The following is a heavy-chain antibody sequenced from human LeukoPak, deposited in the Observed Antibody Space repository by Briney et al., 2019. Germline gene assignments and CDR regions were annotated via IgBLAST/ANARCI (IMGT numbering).Heavy chain of an antibody. Sequence: SVKVSCKSSGDSFITYAFNWVRQAAGQGLEWIGGIIPVFGSPDYAQKFQGRVTITADESMSTVYMEVSSLTSEDTAVYYCARVGDSNSRYYYYHMDVWGKGTTVTVSS. V-gene: IGHV1-69*01. CDR3: ARVGDSNSRYYYYHMDV. D-gene: IGHD3-22*01. CDR2: IIPVFGSP. J-gene: IGHJ6*03. CDR1: GDSFITYA.